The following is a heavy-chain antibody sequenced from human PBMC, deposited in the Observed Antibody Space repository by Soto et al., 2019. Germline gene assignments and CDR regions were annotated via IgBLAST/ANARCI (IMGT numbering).Heavy chain of an antibody. J-gene: IGHJ6*02. CDR1: GGSISSYY. V-gene: IGHV4-59*01. CDR3: ARFSGLRYYYYGMDV. D-gene: IGHD2-15*01. CDR2: IYYSGST. Sequence: SATLSLTCTVSGGSISSYYWSWIRQPPGKGLEWIGYIYYSGSTNYNPSLKSRVTISVDTSKNQFSLKLSSVTAADTAVYYCARFSGLRYYYYGMDVWGQGTTVTVS.